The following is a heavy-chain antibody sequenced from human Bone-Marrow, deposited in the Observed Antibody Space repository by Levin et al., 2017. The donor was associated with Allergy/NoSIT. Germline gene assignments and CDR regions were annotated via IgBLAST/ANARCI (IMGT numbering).Heavy chain of an antibody. V-gene: IGHV3-11*01. CDR1: GFNFRNYY. J-gene: IGHJ6*02. CDR3: ARDTAPWGGDATYNSYGIDA. CDR2: ISSSGKTT. Sequence: GESLKISCAASGFNFRNYYMSWVRQAPGKGLEWVSYISSSGKTTYYADSVKGRFTIFRDNAKNSVNLQMNSLRVEDTAVYYCARDTAPWGGDATYNSYGIDAWGQGTTVTVSS. D-gene: IGHD2-21*02.